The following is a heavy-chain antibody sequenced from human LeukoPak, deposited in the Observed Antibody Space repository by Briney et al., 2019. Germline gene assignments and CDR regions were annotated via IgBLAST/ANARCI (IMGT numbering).Heavy chain of an antibody. CDR3: FRGGVRGRAGY. D-gene: IGHD3-10*01. V-gene: IGHV4-39*07. CDR1: GGSISRSTYF. Sequence: PSETLSLTCTVSGGSISRSTYFWGWIRQPPGKGLEWIGSIYYSGSTYYNPSLKSRVTISVDTSKDQFSLKLSSVTAADTAVYYCFRGGVRGRAGYWGQGTLVTVSS. J-gene: IGHJ4*02. CDR2: IYYSGST.